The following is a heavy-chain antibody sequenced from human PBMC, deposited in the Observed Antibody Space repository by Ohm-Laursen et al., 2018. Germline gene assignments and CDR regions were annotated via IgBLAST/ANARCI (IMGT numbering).Heavy chain of an antibody. J-gene: IGHJ3*01. V-gene: IGHV3-33*01. CDR2: LWYDGSNK. CDR1: GFNFGAHN. D-gene: IGHD3-3*01. CDR3: ARDRTVYGVGNGLDALDV. Sequence: SLRLSCAASGFNFGAHNMDWVRQAPGKGLEWVSLLWYDGSNKLYAESVKGRFTISRDTSKKTLYLQMSALSAEDTAVYYCARDRTVYGVGNGLDALDVWGQGTMVTVSS.